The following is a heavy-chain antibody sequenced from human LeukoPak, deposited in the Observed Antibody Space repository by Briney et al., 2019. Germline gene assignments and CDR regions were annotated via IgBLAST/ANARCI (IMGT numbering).Heavy chain of an antibody. CDR2: IYYSGST. D-gene: IGHD3-3*01. CDR3: ARAILSGYPDS. Sequence: SETLSLTCTVSGGSISSSSYYWGWIRQPPGKGLEWIGSIYYSGSTYYNPSLKSRVTISVDTSKNQFSLKLSSVTAADTAVYYCARAILSGYPDSWGQGTLVIVFS. J-gene: IGHJ4*02. CDR1: GGSISSSSYY. V-gene: IGHV4-39*07.